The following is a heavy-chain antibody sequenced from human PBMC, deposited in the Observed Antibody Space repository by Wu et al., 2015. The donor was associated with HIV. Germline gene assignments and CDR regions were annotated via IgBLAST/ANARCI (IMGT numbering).Heavy chain of an antibody. D-gene: IGHD6-13*01. J-gene: IGHJ4*02. V-gene: IGHV1-8*01. CDR2: MNPNSGNT. CDR3: ARGRYSSSWYAKPNWFRPR. Sequence: QVQLVQSGAEVKKPGASVKVSCKASGYTFTSYDINWVRQATGQGLEWMGWMNPNSGNTGYAQKFQGRVTMTRNTSISTAYMELSSLRSEDTAVYYCARGRYSSSWYAKPNWFRPRGAQGTPGSPSP. CDR1: GYTFTSYD.